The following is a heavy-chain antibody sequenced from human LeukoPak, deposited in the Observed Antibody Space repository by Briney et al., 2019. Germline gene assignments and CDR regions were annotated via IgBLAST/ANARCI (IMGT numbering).Heavy chain of an antibody. Sequence: PEASVKVSCKASGYIFISYGISWVRQAPGQGLEWMGWISAHNANTNYAQKLQGRVTMTTDTSASTAYMELRSLRSDDTAVYYCARGYCSGGSCSRGGGMDVWGQGTTVTVSS. V-gene: IGHV1-18*01. CDR2: ISAHNANT. CDR1: GYIFISYG. D-gene: IGHD2-15*01. J-gene: IGHJ6*02. CDR3: ARGYCSGGSCSRGGGMDV.